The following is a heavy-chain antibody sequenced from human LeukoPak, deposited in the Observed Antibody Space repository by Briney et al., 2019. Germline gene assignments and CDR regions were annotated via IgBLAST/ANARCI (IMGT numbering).Heavy chain of an antibody. V-gene: IGHV1-46*01. J-gene: IGHJ3*02. Sequence: ASVKVSCKASGYTFTSYYMHWVRQAPGQGLEWMGIINPSGGSASYAQKFQGRVTMTRDTSTSTVYMELSSLRSEDTAVYYCARDAEAAAALDIWGQGTMVTVSS. D-gene: IGHD2-15*01. CDR3: ARDAEAAAALDI. CDR1: GYTFTSYY. CDR2: INPSGGSA.